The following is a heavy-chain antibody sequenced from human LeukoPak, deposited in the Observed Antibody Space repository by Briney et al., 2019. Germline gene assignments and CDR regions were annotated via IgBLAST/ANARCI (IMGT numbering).Heavy chain of an antibody. V-gene: IGHV4-59*12. J-gene: IGHJ4*02. D-gene: IGHD3-10*01. CDR2: IYYSGST. CDR1: GGSISSYY. CDR3: ARGFYGAGSHFDY. Sequence: SETLSLTCTVSGGSISSYYWSWIRQPPGKGLEWIGYIYYSGSTSYNPSLKSRVTISVDMSKNQLSLRLTSVTAADTAVYYCARGFYGAGSHFDYWGQGTLVTVSS.